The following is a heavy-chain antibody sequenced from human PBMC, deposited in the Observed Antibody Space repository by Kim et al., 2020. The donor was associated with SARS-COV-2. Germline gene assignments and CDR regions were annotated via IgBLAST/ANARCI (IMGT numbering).Heavy chain of an antibody. CDR1: GFTFSSYS. Sequence: GGSLRLSCAASGFTFSSYSMNWVRQAPGKGLEWVSSISSSSSYIYYADSVKGRFTISRDNAKNSLYLQMNSLRAEDTAVYYCARDGSYGTFVDYWGQGTLVTVSS. J-gene: IGHJ4*02. CDR3: ARDGSYGTFVDY. D-gene: IGHD4-17*01. V-gene: IGHV3-21*01. CDR2: ISSSSSYI.